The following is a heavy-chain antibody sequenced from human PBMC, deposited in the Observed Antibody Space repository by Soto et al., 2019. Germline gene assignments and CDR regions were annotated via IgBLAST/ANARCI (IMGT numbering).Heavy chain of an antibody. CDR1: GYDFARTW. D-gene: IGHD3-3*01. V-gene: IGHV5-51*01. J-gene: IGHJ4*02. CDR2: IYPGDSET. CDR3: ARLVGAYDSYFDH. Sequence: PGESLKISCKASGYDFARTWIGWVRQLPGKGLDWLGIIYPGDSETRYSPSFRGQVTFSVDMSISTAYLQWSSLKTSDIAIYYCARLVGAYDSYFDHGGQGTRVTVS.